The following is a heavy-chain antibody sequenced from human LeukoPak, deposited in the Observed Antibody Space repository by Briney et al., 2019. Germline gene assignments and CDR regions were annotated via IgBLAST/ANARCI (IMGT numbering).Heavy chain of an antibody. CDR2: ISGSGGST. J-gene: IGHJ6*03. V-gene: IGHV3-23*01. Sequence: GGSLRLSCAASGFTFSTYAMHWVRQAPGKGLEWVSAISGSGGSTYYADSVKGRFTISRDNSKNTLYLQMNSLRAEDTAVYYCATQLPQGYYYYYMDVWGKGTTVTVSS. D-gene: IGHD5-18*01. CDR3: ATQLPQGYYYYYMDV. CDR1: GFTFSTYA.